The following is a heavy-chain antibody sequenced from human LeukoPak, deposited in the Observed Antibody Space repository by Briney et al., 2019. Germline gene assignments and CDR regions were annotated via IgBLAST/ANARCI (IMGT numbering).Heavy chain of an antibody. J-gene: IGHJ4*02. Sequence: SETLSLTCTVSGGSISSYYWSWIRQPPGKGLEWIGYIYYSGSTNYNPSLKSRVTISVDTSKNQFSLKLSSVTAADTAVYYCARGAPHITMVRGVLDYWGQGTLATVSS. CDR2: IYYSGST. CDR3: ARGAPHITMVRGVLDY. D-gene: IGHD3-10*01. V-gene: IGHV4-59*01. CDR1: GGSISSYY.